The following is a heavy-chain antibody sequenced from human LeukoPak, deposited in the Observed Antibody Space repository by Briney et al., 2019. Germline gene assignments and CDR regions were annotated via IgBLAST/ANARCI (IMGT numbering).Heavy chain of an antibody. Sequence: GGSLRLSCAASGYTFNNYAMSWVRRAPGKGLEWVSAISGGGGSTYYADSVKGRFTISRDNSKNTLYLQMDSLRAEDTAVYYCAKGINSFFFDYWGRGTLVTVSS. CDR3: AKGINSFFFDY. D-gene: IGHD2/OR15-2a*01. J-gene: IGHJ4*02. CDR2: ISGGGGST. V-gene: IGHV3-23*01. CDR1: GYTFNNYA.